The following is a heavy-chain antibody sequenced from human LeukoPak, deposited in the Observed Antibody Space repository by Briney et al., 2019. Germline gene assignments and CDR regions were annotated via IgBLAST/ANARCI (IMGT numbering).Heavy chain of an antibody. V-gene: IGHV3-30*04. CDR2: ISNDGNNE. CDR3: ARDQRKELWLGLLDY. J-gene: IGHJ4*02. CDR1: EFTFSSHA. Sequence: GGSLRLSCAASEFTFSSHAMHWVRQAPGKGLEWVAVISNDGNNEYYAASVTGRFTISRDNSKNTLYLQMNSLRGEDTAVYYCARDQRKELWLGLLDYWGQGTLVTVSS. D-gene: IGHD6-19*01.